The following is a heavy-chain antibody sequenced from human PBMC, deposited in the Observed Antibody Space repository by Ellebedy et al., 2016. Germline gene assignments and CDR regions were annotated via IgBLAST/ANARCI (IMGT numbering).Heavy chain of an antibody. CDR3: AKGGRMVRAPFDP. Sequence: GESLKISXAASGFTFSSYAMHWVRQAPGKGLEWVAVISYDGSNKYYADSVKGRFTISRDNSKNTLYLQMNSLRAEDTAVYYCAKGGRMVRAPFDPWGQGTLVTVSS. CDR1: GFTFSSYA. V-gene: IGHV3-30-3*01. CDR2: ISYDGSNK. D-gene: IGHD3-10*01. J-gene: IGHJ5*02.